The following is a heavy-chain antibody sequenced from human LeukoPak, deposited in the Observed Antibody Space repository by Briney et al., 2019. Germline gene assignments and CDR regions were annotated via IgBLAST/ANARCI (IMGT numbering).Heavy chain of an antibody. CDR2: IKQDGGVT. D-gene: IGHD2-15*01. V-gene: IGHV3-7*01. CDR1: GFIFSGDF. J-gene: IGHJ3*02. CDR3: ARWDAYCSGGSCYFGGFAFDI. Sequence: GGSLRLSCAASGFIFSGDFMSWVRQAPGKGLEWVAHIKQDGGVTHYVDSLKGRFTISRDNTKNSIYLQMNSLGADDTAMYYCARWDAYCSGGSCYFGGFAFDIWGQGTMVTVSS.